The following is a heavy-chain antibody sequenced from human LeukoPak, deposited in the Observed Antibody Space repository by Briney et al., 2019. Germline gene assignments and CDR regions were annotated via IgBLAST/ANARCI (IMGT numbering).Heavy chain of an antibody. CDR2: ISAYNGNT. Sequence: ASVTVSCKASGHTFTSYGISWVRLAPGQGLEWMGWISAYNGNTNYAQKLQGRVTMTTDTSTSTAYMELRSLRSDDTAVYYCARASYYYDSSGYYWSHAFDIWGQGTMVTVSS. CDR3: ARASYYYDSSGYYWSHAFDI. J-gene: IGHJ3*02. V-gene: IGHV1-18*01. CDR1: GHTFTSYG. D-gene: IGHD3-22*01.